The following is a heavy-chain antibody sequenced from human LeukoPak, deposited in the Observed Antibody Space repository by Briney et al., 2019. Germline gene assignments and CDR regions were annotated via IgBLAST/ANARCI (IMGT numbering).Heavy chain of an antibody. Sequence: PGGSLRLSCAASGFTFSDYYMSWIRQAPGKGLEWVSYISSSGSTIYYADSVKGRFTISRDNAKNSLYLQMNSLRAEDTAVYYCARWWQLVDNPYMDVWGKGTTVTVSS. J-gene: IGHJ6*03. CDR2: ISSSGSTI. CDR1: GFTFSDYY. CDR3: ARWWQLVDNPYMDV. D-gene: IGHD6-6*01. V-gene: IGHV3-11*04.